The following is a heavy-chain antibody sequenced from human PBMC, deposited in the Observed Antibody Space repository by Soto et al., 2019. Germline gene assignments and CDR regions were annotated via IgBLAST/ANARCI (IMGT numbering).Heavy chain of an antibody. CDR1: GFTFGDYA. Sequence: GPLRLSCTASGFTFGDYAMSWVRQAPGKGLEWVGFIRSKGSGGTSEYAASVKGRFTFSRDDSKSIAYLQMNSLKTEDTAVYYCTRDQPITPWGQGTMVTVSS. V-gene: IGHV3-49*04. CDR2: IRSKGSGGTS. D-gene: IGHD3-10*01. CDR3: TRDQPITP. J-gene: IGHJ3*01.